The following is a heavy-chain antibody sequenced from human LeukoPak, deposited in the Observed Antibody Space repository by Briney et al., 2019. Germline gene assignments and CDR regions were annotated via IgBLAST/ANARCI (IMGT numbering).Heavy chain of an antibody. V-gene: IGHV4-59*08. CDR2: IYSSGST. Sequence: SETLSLTCTVSGGSISSYYWTWIRQPPGKGLEWIGYIYSSGSTYYNPSLKSRVTMSVDTSKNQFSLKLSSVTAADTAVYYCASAYCGGDCTPYWYFDLWGRGTLVTVSS. J-gene: IGHJ2*01. CDR1: GGSISSYY. D-gene: IGHD2-21*02. CDR3: ASAYCGGDCTPYWYFDL.